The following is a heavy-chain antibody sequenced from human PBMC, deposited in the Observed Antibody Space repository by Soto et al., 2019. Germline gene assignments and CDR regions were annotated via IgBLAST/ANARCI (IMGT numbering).Heavy chain of an antibody. CDR3: ARDLDVTTLTTSFES. CDR1: GFTFSKYY. CDR2: INPSGRTT. V-gene: IGHV1-46*01. D-gene: IGHD1-1*01. J-gene: IGHJ4*02. Sequence: QVQLMQSGAEVKKPGASVKVVCKTSGFTFSKYYVHWLRQVPGQGLEWVGVINPSGRTTSYAQKFLGRVTVTRDASTGTVYFELNSLRSGDTAVYYCARDLDVTTLTTSFESWGQGTRVTVSS.